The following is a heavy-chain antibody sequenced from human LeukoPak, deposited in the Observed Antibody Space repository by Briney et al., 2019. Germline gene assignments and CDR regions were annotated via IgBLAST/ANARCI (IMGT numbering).Heavy chain of an antibody. CDR2: MNPNSGNT. V-gene: IGHV1-8*03. D-gene: IGHD3-9*01. Sequence: ASVKVSCKASGYTFTSYDINWVRQATGQGLEWMGWMNPNSGNTGYAQKFQGRVTITRNTSISTAYMELRSLRSDDTAVYYCARDLPLPPSSYDILTGYSYSTDYWGQGTLVTVSS. CDR1: GYTFTSYD. J-gene: IGHJ4*02. CDR3: ARDLPLPPSSYDILTGYSYSTDY.